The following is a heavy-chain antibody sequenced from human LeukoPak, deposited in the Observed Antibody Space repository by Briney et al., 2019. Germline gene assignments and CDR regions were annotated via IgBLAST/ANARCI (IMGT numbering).Heavy chain of an antibody. CDR1: GFTFSSYW. V-gene: IGHV3-7*01. CDR3: ARDMADFLSGPQFDY. J-gene: IGHJ4*02. Sequence: GGSLRLSCAASGFTFSSYWMSWVRQAPGKGLEWVANIKQDGSEKYYVDSVKGRFTISRDNAKNSLYLQMNSLRAEDTAVYYCARDMADFLSGPQFDYWGQGTLVTVSS. D-gene: IGHD3-3*01. CDR2: IKQDGSEK.